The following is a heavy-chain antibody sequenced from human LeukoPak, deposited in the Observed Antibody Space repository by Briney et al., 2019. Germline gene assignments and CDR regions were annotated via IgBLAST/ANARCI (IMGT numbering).Heavy chain of an antibody. CDR2: INPDTGGT. CDR3: ARVHATGYFSLDLGY. D-gene: IGHD3-9*01. J-gene: IGHJ4*02. Sequence: ASVRVSCKASGYTFTGYFMHWVRQAPGQGLDWMGWINPDTGGTKYAQKFQGRVTMTRDTSIGTAYMELSTVTSDDTAVYFCARVHATGYFSLDLGYWGQGTLVTVSS. V-gene: IGHV1-2*02. CDR1: GYTFTGYF.